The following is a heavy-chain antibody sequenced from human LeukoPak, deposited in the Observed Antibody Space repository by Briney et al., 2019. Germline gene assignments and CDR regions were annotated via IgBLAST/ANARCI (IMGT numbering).Heavy chain of an antibody. CDR3: AKLDYSSGWYFDY. Sequence: GGSLRLSCAASGFTFSSYSMNWVRQAPGKGLEWVSYISSSSSTIYYADSVKGRFTISRDNSKNTLYLQMNSLRAEDTAVYYCAKLDYSSGWYFDYWGQGTLVTVSS. D-gene: IGHD6-19*01. J-gene: IGHJ4*02. V-gene: IGHV3-48*01. CDR1: GFTFSSYS. CDR2: ISSSSSTI.